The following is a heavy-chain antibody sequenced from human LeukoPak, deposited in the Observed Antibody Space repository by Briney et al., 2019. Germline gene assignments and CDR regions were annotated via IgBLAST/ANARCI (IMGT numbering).Heavy chain of an antibody. Sequence: PGGSLRLSCAASGFTFDDYAMHWVRQAPGKGLEWVSLIRGGGGSTYYADSVKGRFTISRDNNKNSLYLQMNSLRTEDTAFYYCAKDIGGYSYAADYWGQGTLVTVSS. CDR1: GFTFDDYA. CDR3: AKDIGGYSYAADY. V-gene: IGHV3-43*02. CDR2: IRGGGGST. J-gene: IGHJ4*02. D-gene: IGHD5-18*01.